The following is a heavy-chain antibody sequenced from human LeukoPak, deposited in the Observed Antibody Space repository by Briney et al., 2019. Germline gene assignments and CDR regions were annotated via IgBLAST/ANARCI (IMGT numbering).Heavy chain of an antibody. CDR2: INPTSGCT. V-gene: IGHV1-2*02. CDR3: ARLVGLSTTASY. CDR1: GYTFIGYY. D-gene: IGHD5/OR15-5a*01. J-gene: IGHJ4*02. Sequence: GASVKVSCKASGYTFIGYYLHWVRQAPGQGLEWMGWINPTSGCTNYAQKFKDRVTMNGDTSINTAYMELSRLTSDDKAVYYCARLVGLSTTASYWGQGTLVIVSS.